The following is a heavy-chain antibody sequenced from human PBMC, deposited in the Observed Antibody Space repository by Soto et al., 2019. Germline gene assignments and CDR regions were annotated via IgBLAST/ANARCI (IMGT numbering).Heavy chain of an antibody. CDR1: GFTFSSYW. D-gene: IGHD3-3*01. J-gene: IGHJ3*02. CDR2: IKQDGSEK. Sequence: GGSLRLSCAASGFTFSSYWMSWVRQAPGKGLEWVANIKQDGSEKYYVDSVKGRFTISRDNAKNSLYLQMNSLRAEDTAVYYCAGDAEQYYDFWSGYYKTDAFDIWGQGTMVTVSS. CDR3: AGDAEQYYDFWSGYYKTDAFDI. V-gene: IGHV3-7*05.